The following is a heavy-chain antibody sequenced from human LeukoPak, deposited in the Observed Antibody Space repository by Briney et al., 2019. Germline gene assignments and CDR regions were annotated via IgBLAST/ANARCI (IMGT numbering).Heavy chain of an antibody. Sequence: SETLSLTCTVSGYSISSGYYCGWIRQPPGRGLEWMGSIYHSGGTYYNPSLESRVTISVDTSTNQFSLKLSSVTAADTAVYYCASGFMGYDRSGYYDDAFDIWGQGTMVTVSS. CDR1: GYSISSGYY. J-gene: IGHJ3*02. CDR2: IYHSGGT. D-gene: IGHD3-22*01. CDR3: ASGFMGYDRSGYYDDAFDI. V-gene: IGHV4-38-2*02.